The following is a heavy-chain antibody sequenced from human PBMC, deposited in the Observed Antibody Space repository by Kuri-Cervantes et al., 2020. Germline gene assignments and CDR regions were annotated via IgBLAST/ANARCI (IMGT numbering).Heavy chain of an antibody. CDR1: GFTFNSRG. D-gene: IGHD2-21*01. Sequence: ETLSLTCAASGFTFNSRGMHWVRQAPGKGLEWVSYISSGGSTIYYADSVKGRFTISRDSAKNTIYLQINSLRVEDMAVYNCASSPVVPNDWGQGTLVTVSS. CDR2: ISSGGSTI. J-gene: IGHJ4*02. CDR3: ASSPVVPND. V-gene: IGHV3-48*04.